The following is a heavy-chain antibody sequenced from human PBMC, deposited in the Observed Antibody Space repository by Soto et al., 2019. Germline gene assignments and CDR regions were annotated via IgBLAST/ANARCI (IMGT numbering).Heavy chain of an antibody. CDR3: ARVLGDVVTGFYYFDY. J-gene: IGHJ4*02. V-gene: IGHV4-30-4*01. D-gene: IGHD2-21*02. Sequence: QVQLQESGPGLVKPSQTLSLTCTVSGGSISSGDYYWSWIRQPPGKGLEWIGYIYYSGSTYYNPSIKSRVTISVDTSQNQFSLKLSSVTAADTAVYYCARVLGDVVTGFYYFDYWGQGTLVTVSS. CDR1: GGSISSGDYY. CDR2: IYYSGST.